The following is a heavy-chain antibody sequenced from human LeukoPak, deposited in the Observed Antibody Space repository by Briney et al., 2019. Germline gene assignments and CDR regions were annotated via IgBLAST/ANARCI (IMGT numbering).Heavy chain of an antibody. CDR3: AREYCSRTSCYYGMGV. J-gene: IGHJ6*02. V-gene: IGHV3-72*01. CDR1: GFTFSDHY. CDR2: IRNKANSYTT. Sequence: HPGGSLRLSCAASGFTFSDHYMDWVRQAPGKGLEWVGRIRNKANSYTTEYAASVKGRFTISRDDSKDSLYLQMNSLKTEDTAVYYCAREYCSRTSCYYGMGVWGQGTTVTVSS. D-gene: IGHD2-2*01.